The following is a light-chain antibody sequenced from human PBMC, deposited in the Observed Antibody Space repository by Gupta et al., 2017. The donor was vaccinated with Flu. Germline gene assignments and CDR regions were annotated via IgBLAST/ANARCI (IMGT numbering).Light chain of an antibody. CDR2: DAS. V-gene: IGKV3-11*01. Sequence: PANLDLSPGERATLSCRARQSVRRHLAWYQPKPGHAPRLLSDDASNRAPGIPARCSGSGSGTDCTLTISRLEPEDFAVYYCQQRSNWPFTFGPGTQVDSK. CDR3: QQRSNWPFT. J-gene: IGKJ3*01. CDR1: QSVRRH.